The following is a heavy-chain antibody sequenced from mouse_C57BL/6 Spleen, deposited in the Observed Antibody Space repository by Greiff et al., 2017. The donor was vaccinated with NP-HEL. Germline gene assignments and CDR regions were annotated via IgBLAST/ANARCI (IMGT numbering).Heavy chain of an antibody. Sequence: QVQLQQPGAELVMPGASVKLSCKASGYTFTSYWMHWVKQRPGQGLEWIGEIDPSDSYTNYNQKFKGKSTLTVDKSSSTAYLQLSSLTSEDSEVYYCARYYGYDGLGFDYWGQGTTLTVSS. CDR1: GYTFTSYW. D-gene: IGHD2-2*01. CDR2: IDPSDSYT. J-gene: IGHJ2*01. CDR3: ARYYGYDGLGFDY. V-gene: IGHV1-69*01.